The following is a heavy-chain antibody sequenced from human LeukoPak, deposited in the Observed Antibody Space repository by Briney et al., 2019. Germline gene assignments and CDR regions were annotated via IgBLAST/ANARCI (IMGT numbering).Heavy chain of an antibody. D-gene: IGHD6-6*01. Sequence: GGSLRLSCAASGFTFSTYWVHWVRQAPGKGLVWVSRINSDGSSTSYADSVKGRFTISRDNAKNTLYLQMSSLRAEDTAVYYCARQYSSSSEFDYWGQGTLVTVSS. V-gene: IGHV3-74*01. J-gene: IGHJ4*02. CDR3: ARQYSSSSEFDY. CDR1: GFTFSTYW. CDR2: INSDGSST.